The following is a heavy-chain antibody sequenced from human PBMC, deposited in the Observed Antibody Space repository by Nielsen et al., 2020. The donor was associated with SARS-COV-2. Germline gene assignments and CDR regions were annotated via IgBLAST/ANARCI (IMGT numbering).Heavy chain of an antibody. CDR3: ARDDGSGCDY. Sequence: GESLKISCAASGFTFSSYGMHWVRQAPGKGLEWVAVIWYDGSNKYYADSVKGRFTISRDNSKSTLYLQMNSLRAEDTAVYYCARDDGSGCDYWGQGTLVTVSS. CDR2: IWYDGSNK. V-gene: IGHV3-33*01. J-gene: IGHJ4*02. D-gene: IGHD6-19*01. CDR1: GFTFSSYG.